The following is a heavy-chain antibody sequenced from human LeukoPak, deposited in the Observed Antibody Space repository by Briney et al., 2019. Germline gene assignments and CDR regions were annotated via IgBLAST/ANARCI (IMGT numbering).Heavy chain of an antibody. D-gene: IGHD6-19*01. CDR2: IIPIFGIA. J-gene: IGHJ4*02. V-gene: IGHV1-69*10. Sequence: VKVSCKASGGTFSSYAISWVRQAPGQGLEWMGRIIPIFGIANYAQKFQGRVTITADKSTSTAYMELSSLRSEDTAVYYCARVYSSPAIQKFDYWGQGTLVTVSS. CDR3: ARVYSSPAIQKFDY. CDR1: GGTFSSYA.